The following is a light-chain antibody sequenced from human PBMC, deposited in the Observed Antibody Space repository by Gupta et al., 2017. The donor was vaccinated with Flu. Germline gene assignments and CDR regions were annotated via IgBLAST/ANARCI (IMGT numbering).Light chain of an antibody. CDR2: GAS. Sequence: EILMTQSPVTLSVSPGERATLSCRASQTVSSNLAWYQQKPGQAPRLLIYGASTRAAGVPARFSGSGYGTDFTLTISSRQSEDFAVYYCQQYNDWPPYTFGQGTKLEIK. CDR3: QQYNDWPPYT. CDR1: QTVSSN. V-gene: IGKV3-15*01. J-gene: IGKJ2*01.